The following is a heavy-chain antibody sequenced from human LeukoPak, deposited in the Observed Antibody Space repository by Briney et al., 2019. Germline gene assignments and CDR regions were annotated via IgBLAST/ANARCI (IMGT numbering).Heavy chain of an antibody. CDR1: GFTFISYW. CDR2: ISSDGSST. CDR3: ATLGSYFDY. Sequence: GGSLRLSCAASGFTFISYWIHWVRQAPGKGLVWVSRISSDGSSTNYADSVMGRFTVSRDNAENTMFLQMNTLRAEDTAVYYCATLGSYFDYWGQGTLVTVSP. J-gene: IGHJ4*02. V-gene: IGHV3-74*01. D-gene: IGHD3-10*01.